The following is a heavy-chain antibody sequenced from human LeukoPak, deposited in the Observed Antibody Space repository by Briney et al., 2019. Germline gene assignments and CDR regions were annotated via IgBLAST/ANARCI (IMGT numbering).Heavy chain of an antibody. Sequence: GGSLRLSCAASGFTFSSYSMNWVRQAPGKGLEWVSSISSSSSYIYYADSVKGRFTISRDNAKNSLYLQMNSLRAEDTAVYYWARDRTYGSGSYYPGGFDYWGQGTLVTVSS. V-gene: IGHV3-21*01. D-gene: IGHD3-10*01. CDR2: ISSSSSYI. J-gene: IGHJ4*02. CDR1: GFTFSSYS. CDR3: ARDRTYGSGSYYPGGFDY.